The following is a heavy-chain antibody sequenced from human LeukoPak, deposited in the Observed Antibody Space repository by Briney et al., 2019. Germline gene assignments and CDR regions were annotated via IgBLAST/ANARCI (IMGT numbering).Heavy chain of an antibody. V-gene: IGHV3-23*01. J-gene: IGHJ4*02. CDR2: ISGSAGKI. Sequence: GGSLRLSCVASGFTFSNYAMSWVRQAPGKGLDWVSVISGSAGKIRYAGSVKGRFTISRNNSENTVYLQMNNLRAEDTAVYYCAGRVTGYSSGYVYWGQGTLVTVSS. D-gene: IGHD5-18*01. CDR3: AGRVTGYSSGYVY. CDR1: GFTFSNYA.